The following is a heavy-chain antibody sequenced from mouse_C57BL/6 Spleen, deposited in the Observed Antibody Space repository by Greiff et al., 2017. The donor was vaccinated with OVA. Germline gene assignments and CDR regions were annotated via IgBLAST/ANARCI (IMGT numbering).Heavy chain of an antibody. Sequence: EVKLMESGGGLVKPGGSLKLSCAASGFTFSDYGMHWVRQAPEKGLEWVAYISSGSSTIYYADTVKGRFTISRDNAKNTLFLQMTSLRSEDTAMYYCARNYVLYFDVWGTRTTVTVSS. V-gene: IGHV5-17*01. CDR3: ARNYVLYFDV. J-gene: IGHJ1*03. D-gene: IGHD1-1*01. CDR1: GFTFSDYG. CDR2: ISSGSSTI.